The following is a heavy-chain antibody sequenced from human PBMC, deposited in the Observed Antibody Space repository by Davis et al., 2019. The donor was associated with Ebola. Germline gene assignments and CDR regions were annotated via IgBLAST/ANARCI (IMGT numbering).Heavy chain of an antibody. CDR1: GYSISRGYY. D-gene: IGHD4-17*01. CDR3: VGDYGDYVNYFDF. J-gene: IGHJ4*02. V-gene: IGHV4-38-2*02. Sequence: PGGSLRLSCIVSGYSISRGYYWGWVRQPPGQGLEWIGSIHHSGTTYYRTSLKSRVTLSVDTSKNQFSLNLSSVTAADTAIYYCVGDYGDYVNYFDFWGQGTLVTVSS. CDR2: IHHSGTT.